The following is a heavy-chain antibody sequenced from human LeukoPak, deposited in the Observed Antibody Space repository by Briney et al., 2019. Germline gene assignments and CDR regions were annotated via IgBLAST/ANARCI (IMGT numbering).Heavy chain of an antibody. J-gene: IGHJ4*02. Sequence: SVKVSCKASGGTFSSYAISWVRQAPGQGLEWMGGIIPIFGTANYAQKLQGRVTITADESTSTAYMELSSLRSEDTAVYYCARAPEYSSSSCRPLYFDYWGQGTLVTVSS. CDR3: ARAPEYSSSSCRPLYFDY. D-gene: IGHD6-6*01. V-gene: IGHV1-69*13. CDR2: IIPIFGTA. CDR1: GGTFSSYA.